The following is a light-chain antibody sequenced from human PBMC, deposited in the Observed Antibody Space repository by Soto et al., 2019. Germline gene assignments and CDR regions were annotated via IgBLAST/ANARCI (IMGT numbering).Light chain of an antibody. J-gene: IGLJ1*01. CDR2: GNS. Sequence: QSVLTQPPSVSGAPGERVTISCTASSSNIGAGYDVHWYQRLPGTAPKVLIYGNSNRPSGVPDRFSGSKSGTSASLAITGLQAEDEADYYCQSYDSSLSGSNVFGTGTKVTVL. CDR3: QSYDSSLSGSNV. V-gene: IGLV1-40*01. CDR1: SSNIGAGYD.